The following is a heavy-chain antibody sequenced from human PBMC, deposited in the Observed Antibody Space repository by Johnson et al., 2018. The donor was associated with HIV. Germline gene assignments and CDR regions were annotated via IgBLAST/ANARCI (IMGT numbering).Heavy chain of an antibody. CDR2: ISSSGSTT. CDR3: ARARDRSSIRDAFDI. J-gene: IGHJ3*02. CDR1: GFTFSDYY. D-gene: IGHD6-13*01. V-gene: IGHV3-11*04. Sequence: QVQLVESGGGLVKPGGSLRLSCAASGFTFSDYYMSWIRQAPGKGLEWVSYISSSGSTTYYADSVKGRFTISRDNAKNSLYLQVNSLRAEDTAVYYCARARDRSSIRDAFDIWGQGTMVTVSS.